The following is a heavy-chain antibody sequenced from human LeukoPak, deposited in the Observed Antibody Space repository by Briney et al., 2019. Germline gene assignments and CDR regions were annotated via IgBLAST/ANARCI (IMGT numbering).Heavy chain of an antibody. J-gene: IGHJ4*02. Sequence: SETLSLTCTVSGGSISSYYWSWIRQPAGKGLEWIGRIYTSGSTNYNPSLKSRVTMSVDTSKNQFSLKLSSVTAADTAVYYCARELLGGRRGDYFDYWGQGTLVTVSS. CDR1: GGSISSYY. V-gene: IGHV4-4*07. D-gene: IGHD2-15*01. CDR3: ARELLGGRRGDYFDY. CDR2: IYTSGST.